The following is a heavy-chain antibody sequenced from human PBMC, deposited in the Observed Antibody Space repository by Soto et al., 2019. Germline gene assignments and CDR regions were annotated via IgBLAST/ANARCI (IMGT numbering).Heavy chain of an antibody. CDR3: ARGLGYSGSYSSRWVNWFDP. J-gene: IGHJ5*02. CDR2: INHSGST. V-gene: IGHV4-34*01. CDR1: GCTFSAYY. Sequence: PSDSLSLTCTFYGCTFSAYYGSGIRQPPGKGLEWIGEINHSGSTNYNPSLKSRVTISVDTSKNQFSLKLSSVTAADTAVYYCARGLGYSGSYSSRWVNWFDPWGQG. D-gene: IGHD6-13*01.